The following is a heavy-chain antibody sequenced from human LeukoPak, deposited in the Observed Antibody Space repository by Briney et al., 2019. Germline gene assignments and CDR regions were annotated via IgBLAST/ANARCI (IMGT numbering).Heavy chain of an antibody. CDR2: INPNSGGT. V-gene: IGHV1-2*02. Sequence: GASVKVSCKASGYTFTGYYMHWARQAPGQGLEWMGWINPNSGGTNYAQKFQGRVTMTRDTSISTAYMELSRLRSDDTAVYYCAGANLRFLEWLPFDYWGQGTLVTVSS. D-gene: IGHD3-3*01. CDR1: GYTFTGYY. J-gene: IGHJ4*02. CDR3: AGANLRFLEWLPFDY.